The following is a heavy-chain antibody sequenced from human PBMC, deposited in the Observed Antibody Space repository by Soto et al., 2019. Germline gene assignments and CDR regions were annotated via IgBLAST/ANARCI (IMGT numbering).Heavy chain of an antibody. V-gene: IGHV4-38-2*02. CDR2: IYHSGST. D-gene: IGHD2-8*01. CDR3: ETEPVDKPTLMDADLDI. J-gene: IGHJ3*02. Sequence: SSTXSLTWSFGVYCIISGYYFFCIRQPPGKGLECIGSIYHSGSTYYNPSLNSRVTISVETSKNQFSLKLSSVTAADTAVYYCETEPVDKPTLMDADLDIWGPGTM. CDR1: VYCIISGYY.